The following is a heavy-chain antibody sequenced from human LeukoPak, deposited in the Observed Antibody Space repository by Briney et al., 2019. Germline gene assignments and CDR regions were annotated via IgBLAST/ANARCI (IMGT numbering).Heavy chain of an antibody. V-gene: IGHV4-39*07. J-gene: IGHJ4*02. Sequence: SETLSLTCTVSGASISSSSYYWGWIRQPPGEGLEWIGSIYYGGSTYYNPSLKSRVSISVDTSKNQFSLKVSSVTAADTAVYYCARRGIAVAGSRYYFDYWGQGTLVTVSS. CDR1: GASISSSSYY. CDR3: ARRGIAVAGSRYYFDY. D-gene: IGHD6-19*01. CDR2: IYYGGST.